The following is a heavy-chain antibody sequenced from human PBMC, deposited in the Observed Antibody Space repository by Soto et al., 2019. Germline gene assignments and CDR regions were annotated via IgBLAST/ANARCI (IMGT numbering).Heavy chain of an antibody. J-gene: IGHJ3*02. CDR3: AREYILTGWKRYDAFDI. CDR1: GYTFTSYA. Sequence: QVQLVQSGAEVKKPGASVKVSCKASGYTFTSYAMHWVRQAPGQRLEWMGWINAGNGNTKYSQKFQGRVTITRDTSASTAYMELSSLRSEDTAVYYCAREYILTGWKRYDAFDIWGQGTMVTVSS. CDR2: INAGNGNT. D-gene: IGHD3-9*01. V-gene: IGHV1-3*01.